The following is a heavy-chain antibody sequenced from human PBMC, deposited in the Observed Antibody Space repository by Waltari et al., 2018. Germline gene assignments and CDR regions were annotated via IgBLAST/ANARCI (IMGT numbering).Heavy chain of an antibody. CDR3: AKNGAATDY. J-gene: IGHJ4*02. CDR1: GFTFSSYG. V-gene: IGHV3-30*02. CDR2: IRYDGSNK. D-gene: IGHD3-10*01. Sequence: QVQLVESGGGVVQPGGSLRLSCAASGFTFSSYGMPWVRQAPGKGLEWVAFIRYDGSNKYDAESVKGRFTISRDNSKNTLYLQMNSLRAEDTAVYYCAKNGAATDYWGQGTLVTVSS.